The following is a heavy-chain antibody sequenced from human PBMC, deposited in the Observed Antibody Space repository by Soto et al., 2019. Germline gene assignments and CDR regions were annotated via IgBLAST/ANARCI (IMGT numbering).Heavy chain of an antibody. V-gene: IGHV2-26*01. D-gene: IGHD3-9*01. CDR2: IFSNDEK. J-gene: IGHJ6*02. Sequence: QVTLKESGPVLVKPTETLTLTCTVSGFSLSNARMGVSWIRQPPGKALEWLAHIFSNDEKSYSTSLKSRLTIPKDTSKSQGVLTMTNRDPVDTATYYCARTPRNLAGYYHYGMDVWGQGTTVTVS. CDR3: ARTPRNLAGYYHYGMDV. CDR1: GFSLSNARMG.